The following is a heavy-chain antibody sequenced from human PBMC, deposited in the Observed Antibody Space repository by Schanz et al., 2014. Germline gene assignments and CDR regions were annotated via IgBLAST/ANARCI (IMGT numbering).Heavy chain of an antibody. CDR1: GGTFSSYT. Sequence: QVQLVQSGAEVKKPGSSVKVSCTASGGTFSSYTISWIRQAPGQGLEWMGIINLSGGSTNNAQKFQGRVTMTRDTSTSTVYMELSSLRSEDTAVYYCAGAFDSSGYYFDYWGQGTLVTVSS. CDR2: INLSGGST. J-gene: IGHJ4*02. V-gene: IGHV1-46*03. D-gene: IGHD3-22*01. CDR3: AGAFDSSGYYFDY.